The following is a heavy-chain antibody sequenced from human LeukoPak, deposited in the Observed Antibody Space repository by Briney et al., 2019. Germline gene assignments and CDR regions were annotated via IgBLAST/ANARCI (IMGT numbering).Heavy chain of an antibody. CDR3: ARGRITGSHDWFDP. D-gene: IGHD1-20*01. CDR1: GYTFTSYG. J-gene: IGHJ5*02. CDR2: MNPNNGNT. Sequence: ASVKVSCKASGYTFTSYGISWVRQATGQGLEWMGWMNPNNGNTGYTQKFQGRVTITRNTSISTAYMELSSLRSEDTAVYYCARGRITGSHDWFDPWGQGTLVTVSS. V-gene: IGHV1-8*03.